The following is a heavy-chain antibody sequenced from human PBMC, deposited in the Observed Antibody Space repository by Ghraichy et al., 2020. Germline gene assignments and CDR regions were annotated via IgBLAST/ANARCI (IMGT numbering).Heavy chain of an antibody. Sequence: GGSLRLSCTASGFTFGDYAMSWVRQAPGKGLEWVGFIRSKAYGGTTEYAASVKGRFTISRDDSKSIAYLQMNSLKTEDTAVYYCTRGMESGWRPVYYYYYGMDVWGQGTTVTVSS. J-gene: IGHJ6*02. CDR2: IRSKAYGGTT. CDR3: TRGMESGWRPVYYYYYGMDV. CDR1: GFTFGDYA. V-gene: IGHV3-49*04. D-gene: IGHD6-19*01.